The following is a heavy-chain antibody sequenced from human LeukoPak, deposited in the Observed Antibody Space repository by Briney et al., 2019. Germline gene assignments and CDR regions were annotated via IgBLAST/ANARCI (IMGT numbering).Heavy chain of an antibody. V-gene: IGHV7-4-1*02. CDR3: ARTYYDILTGYYSEDDY. J-gene: IGHJ4*02. D-gene: IGHD3-9*01. Sequence: VKVSCKASGYTFTSYAMNWVRQAPGQGLEWMGWINTNTGNPTYAQGFTGRFVFSLDTSVSTAYLQISSLKAEDTAVYYCARTYYDILTGYYSEDDYWGQGTLVTVSS. CDR1: GYTFTSYA. CDR2: INTNTGNP.